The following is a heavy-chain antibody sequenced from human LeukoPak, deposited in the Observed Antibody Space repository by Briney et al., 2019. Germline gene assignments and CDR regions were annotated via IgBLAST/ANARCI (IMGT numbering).Heavy chain of an antibody. V-gene: IGHV7-4-1*02. CDR1: GYTFTSYG. CDR3: ARKSVAATPRDIVYQYYSMAV. CDR2: INTNTGNP. Sequence: ASVKVSCKASGYTFTSYGMNWVRQAPGQGLEWMGWINTNTGNPTYAQGFTGRFVFSLDTSVSTAYLQISRLRAEDTAVYYRARKSVAATPRDIVYQYYSMAVWGKGTTVTVPS. D-gene: IGHD2-15*01. J-gene: IGHJ6*03.